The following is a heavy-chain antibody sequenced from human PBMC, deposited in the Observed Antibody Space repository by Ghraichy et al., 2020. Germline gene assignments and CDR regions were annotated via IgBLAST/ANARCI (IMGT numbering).Heavy chain of an antibody. D-gene: IGHD2-2*01. CDR3: ARGSTSGNYYYYGMDV. CDR1: GFTFSSYS. J-gene: IGHJ6*02. Sequence: GGSLRLSCAASGFTFSSYSMNWVRQAPGKGLEWVSSISSSSSYIYYADSVKGRFTISRDNAKNSLYLQMNSLRAEDTAVYYCARGSTSGNYYYYGMDVWGQGTTVTVSS. CDR2: ISSSSSYI. V-gene: IGHV3-21*01.